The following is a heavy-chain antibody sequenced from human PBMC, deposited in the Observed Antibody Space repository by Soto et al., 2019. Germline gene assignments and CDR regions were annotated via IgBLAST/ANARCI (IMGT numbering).Heavy chain of an antibody. Sequence: SETLSLTCTVSGGSISSYYWSWSRQPPWKGLEWIGYIYYSGSTNYNPSLKSRVTISVDTSKNQFSLKLSSVTAADTAVYYCASSALRYFDWLPDAFDIWGQGTMVTVSS. J-gene: IGHJ3*02. CDR3: ASSALRYFDWLPDAFDI. CDR1: GGSISSYY. V-gene: IGHV4-59*08. CDR2: IYYSGST. D-gene: IGHD3-9*01.